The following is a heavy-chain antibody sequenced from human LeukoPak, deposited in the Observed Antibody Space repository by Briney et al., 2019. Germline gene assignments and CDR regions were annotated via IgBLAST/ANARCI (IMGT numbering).Heavy chain of an antibody. CDR1: GGSLSSYY. J-gene: IGHJ4*02. CDR3: ARGPTRYYFDY. CDR2: IFYSGNT. V-gene: IGHV4-59*01. Sequence: SETLSLTCTVSGGSLSSYYWSWIRQSPGKGLQWIGHIFYSGNTNYNPSLKSRVIISLDTSKNQFSLNLTSVTAADTALYYCARGPTRYYFDYWGQGTLFSVSS. D-gene: IGHD1-1*01.